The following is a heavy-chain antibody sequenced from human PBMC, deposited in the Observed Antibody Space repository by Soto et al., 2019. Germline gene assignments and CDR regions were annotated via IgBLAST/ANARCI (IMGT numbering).Heavy chain of an antibody. CDR1: GFTFSSYG. D-gene: IGHD6-19*01. J-gene: IGHJ5*02. Sequence: QVQLVESGGGVVQPGRSLRLSCAASGFTFSSYGMHWVRQAPGKGLEWVAVISYDGSNKYYADSVKGRFTISRDNSKNTLYLQMNSLRAEDTAVYYCAKYSSGSFDPWGQGTLVTVSS. CDR3: AKYSSGSFDP. CDR2: ISYDGSNK. V-gene: IGHV3-30*18.